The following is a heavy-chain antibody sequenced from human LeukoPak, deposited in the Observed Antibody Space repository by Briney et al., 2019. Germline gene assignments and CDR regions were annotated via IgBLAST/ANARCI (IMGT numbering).Heavy chain of an antibody. Sequence: GGSPRLSCAASGFTFSSYGMTWVRQAPGKGLEWVANINQDGSEKYYVDSVKGRFTISRDNAKNSLYLQMNSLRAEDTAVYYCARDWDYWGQGTLVTVSS. CDR1: GFTFSSYG. CDR3: ARDWDY. CDR2: INQDGSEK. V-gene: IGHV3-7*01. J-gene: IGHJ4*02.